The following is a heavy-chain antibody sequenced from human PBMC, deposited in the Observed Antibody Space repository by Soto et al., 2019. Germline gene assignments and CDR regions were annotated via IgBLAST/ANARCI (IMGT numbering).Heavy chain of an antibody. J-gene: IGHJ4*02. V-gene: IGHV3-23*01. CDR3: AKGRPSGSYDY. D-gene: IGHD1-26*01. CDR2: ISASGDRT. CDR1: GFTFSSYV. Sequence: EVQLLESGGGLVQPGGSLRLSCAGSGFTFSSYVMAWVRQAPGKGLEWVSGISASGDRTYYADSVRGRFTVSRDDSQNTLYMHANRLRADDTAVYYCAKGRPSGSYDYWGQGTLLTVSS.